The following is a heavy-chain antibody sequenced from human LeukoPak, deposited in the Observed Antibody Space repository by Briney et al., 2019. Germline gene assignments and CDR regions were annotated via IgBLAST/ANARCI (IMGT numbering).Heavy chain of an antibody. CDR2: IYYSGST. J-gene: IGHJ6*02. CDR1: GGSISSYY. V-gene: IGHV4-59*01. D-gene: IGHD7-27*01. CDR3: ARDPVLGYYGIDV. Sequence: SETLSLTCTVSGGSISSYYWSWIRQPPGKGLEWIGHIYYSGSTNYNPSLKSRVTISVDTSKNQFSLKLRSVTAADTAVYYCARDPVLGYYGIDVWGQGTTVTVSS.